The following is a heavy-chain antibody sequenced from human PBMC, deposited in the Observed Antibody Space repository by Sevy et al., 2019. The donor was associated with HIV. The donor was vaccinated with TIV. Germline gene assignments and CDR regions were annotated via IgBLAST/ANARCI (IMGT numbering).Heavy chain of an antibody. Sequence: GGSLRLSCAASGFSVSTNYMTWVRQAPGKGLEWVSVVYSGGRTEYADSVKGRFTIFRDISKNALCLELSSLTAEETAVYYCATCSSGDSYYYGMDVWGQGTTVTVSS. J-gene: IGHJ6*02. D-gene: IGHD4-17*01. CDR1: GFSVSTNY. CDR2: VYSGGRT. CDR3: ATCSSGDSYYYGMDV. V-gene: IGHV3-53*01.